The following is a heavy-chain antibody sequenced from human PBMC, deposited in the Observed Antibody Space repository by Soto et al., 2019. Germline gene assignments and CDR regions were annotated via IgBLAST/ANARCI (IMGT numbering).Heavy chain of an antibody. V-gene: IGHV3-23*01. CDR1: GFTFSSYA. D-gene: IGHD2-15*01. CDR2: ISGSGGST. CDR3: ARVVAAISWFDP. J-gene: IGHJ5*02. Sequence: GGSLRLSCAASGFTFSSYAMSWVRQAPGKGLEWVSAISGSGGSTYYADSVKGRFTISRDNSKNTLYLQMNSLRAEDTAVYYCARVVAAISWFDPWGQGTLVTVSS.